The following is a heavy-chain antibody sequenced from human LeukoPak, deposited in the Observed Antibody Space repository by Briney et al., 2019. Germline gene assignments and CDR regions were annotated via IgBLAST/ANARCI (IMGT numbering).Heavy chain of an antibody. J-gene: IGHJ4*02. CDR1: GGSFSGYY. CDR2: INHSGST. Sequence: SETLSLTCAVYGGSFSGYYWSWIRQPPGKGLEWIGGINHSGSTNYNPSLKSRVTISVDTSKNQFSLKLSSVTAADTAVYYCARGQPRDPTDSSGWYYFDYWGQGTLVTVSS. V-gene: IGHV4-34*01. CDR3: ARGQPRDPTDSSGWYYFDY. D-gene: IGHD6-19*01.